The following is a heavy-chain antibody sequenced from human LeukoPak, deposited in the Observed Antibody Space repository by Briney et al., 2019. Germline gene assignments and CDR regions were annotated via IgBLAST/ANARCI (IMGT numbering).Heavy chain of an antibody. V-gene: IGHV4-59*01. CDR2: IYYSGST. CDR1: GGSISSYY. J-gene: IGHJ3*02. D-gene: IGHD1-14*01. CDR3: ARAYTRGKNSDAFDI. Sequence: SETLSLTCTVSGGSISSYYWSWIRQPPGKGLEWIGYIYYSGSTNYNPSLKSRVTISVDTSKNQFSLKLSSVTAADTAVYYCARAYTRGKNSDAFDIGGQGTMVTVSP.